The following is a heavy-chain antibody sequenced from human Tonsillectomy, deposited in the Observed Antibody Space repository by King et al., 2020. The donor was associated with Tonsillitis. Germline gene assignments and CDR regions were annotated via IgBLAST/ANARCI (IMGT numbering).Heavy chain of an antibody. CDR1: GFTFSSYA. D-gene: IGHD2/OR15-2a*01. V-gene: IGHV3-23*04. J-gene: IGHJ4*02. CDR3: ATYWDTTLVDDY. Sequence: EWQLVQSGGGLEQPGGSLRLSCAASGFTFSSYAMMWVRQAPGKGLEWVSVISASGVTTFYAASVKGRFTISRDNSKNTLYLQMNSLGVEDTATYYCATYWDTTLVDDYWGQGTLVTVSS. CDR2: ISASGVTT.